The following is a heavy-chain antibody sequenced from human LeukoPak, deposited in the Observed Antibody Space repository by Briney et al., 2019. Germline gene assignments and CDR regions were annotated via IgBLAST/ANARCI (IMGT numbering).Heavy chain of an antibody. J-gene: IGHJ4*02. V-gene: IGHV3-23*01. CDR1: GGSISSSSYY. Sequence: ETLSLTCTVSGGSISSSSYYWGWIRQAPGKGLEWVSVISGSGTNTYYADSVKGRFTISRDNSKNTLYLQMNSLRAEDTAVYYCAKGISPVISLVYFDYWGQGTLVTVSS. D-gene: IGHD2-15*01. CDR2: ISGSGTNT. CDR3: AKGISPVISLVYFDY.